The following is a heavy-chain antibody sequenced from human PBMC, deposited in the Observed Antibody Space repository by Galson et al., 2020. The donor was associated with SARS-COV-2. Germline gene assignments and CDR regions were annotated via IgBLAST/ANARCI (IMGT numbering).Heavy chain of an antibody. CDR2: IYNTGNA. V-gene: IGHV4-31*03. CDR1: GASISSGGYY. Sequence: SETLSLTCTVSGASISSGGYYWSWIRQVPGKGLEWIGYIYNTGNAYYTPSPRARVTISADTSESQFSLKLTSVTAADTAVYYCATTYGDQDYYYGMEVWCQGTTVIVSS. CDR3: ATTYGDQDYYYGMEV. D-gene: IGHD4-17*01. J-gene: IGHJ6*02.